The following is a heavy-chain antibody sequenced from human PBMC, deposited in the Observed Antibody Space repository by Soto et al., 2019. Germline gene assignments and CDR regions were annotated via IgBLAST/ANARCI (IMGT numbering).Heavy chain of an antibody. CDR3: ARGRYGDY. J-gene: IGHJ4*02. D-gene: IGHD1-1*01. CDR1: GYAFTTYG. CDR2: ISAHNGNT. V-gene: IGHV1-18*01. Sequence: QVHLVQSGAEVKKPGASVKVSCKGSGYAFTTYGNTWVRQAPGQGLEWMGWISAHNGNTNYAQKLEDRVTVTRDTSTSPAYMELRSLRSDDTAVYYCARGRYGDYWGQGALVTVSS.